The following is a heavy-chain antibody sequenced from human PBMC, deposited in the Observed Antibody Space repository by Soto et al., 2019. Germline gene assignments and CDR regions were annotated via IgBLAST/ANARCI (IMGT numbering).Heavy chain of an antibody. CDR2: IIPIFGTA. Sequence: GASVKVSCKASGGTFSSYAISWVRQAPGQGLEWMGGIIPIFGTANYAQKFQGRVTITADKSTSTAYMELSSLRSEDTAVYYCARAPVAGRGDAFDIWGQGTMVTVSS. V-gene: IGHV1-69*06. CDR3: ARAPVAGRGDAFDI. D-gene: IGHD6-19*01. J-gene: IGHJ3*02. CDR1: GGTFSSYA.